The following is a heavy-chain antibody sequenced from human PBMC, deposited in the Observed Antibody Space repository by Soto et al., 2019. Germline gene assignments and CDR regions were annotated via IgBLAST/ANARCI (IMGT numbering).Heavy chain of an antibody. Sequence: QLQLQESGSGLVKPSQTLSLTCAVSGASISSGGSSWSWIRQAPGTGLGWIGYIYHCGITNYNPSLKSRVTISVAKSQNPFSLSLSFVTAADTDVYYCARGLAVRGSYGLDVWGQGTTVTVSS. CDR2: IYHCGIT. CDR1: GASISSGGSS. D-gene: IGHD3-10*01. CDR3: ARGLAVRGSYGLDV. J-gene: IGHJ6*02. V-gene: IGHV4-30-2*01.